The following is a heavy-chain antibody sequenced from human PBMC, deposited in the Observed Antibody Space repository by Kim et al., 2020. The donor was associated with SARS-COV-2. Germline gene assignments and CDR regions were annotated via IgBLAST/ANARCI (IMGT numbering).Heavy chain of an antibody. CDR1: GFKFDDFG. V-gene: IGHV3-20*04. Sequence: GGSLRLSCAASGFKFDDFGMSRVRQVPGKGLEWVSGIYKDSNDRHYGDSVKGRFTISRDNTNIFVYLQMNSLRVEDTASYYCARGHYGEKFFDYWGLGPL. J-gene: IGHJ4*02. CDR3: ARGHYGEKFFDY. CDR2: IYKDSNDR. D-gene: IGHD4-17*01.